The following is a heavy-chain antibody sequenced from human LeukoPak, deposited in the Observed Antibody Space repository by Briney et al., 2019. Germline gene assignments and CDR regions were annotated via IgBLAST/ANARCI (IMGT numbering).Heavy chain of an antibody. CDR1: GGSFSGYY. Sequence: SETLSLTCAVYGGSFSGYYWSWIRQPPGKGLEWIGEINHSGSTNYNPSLKSRVTVSVDTSKNQFSLKLSSVTAADTAVYYCARQPKYYYDSRDSHLDYWGQGTLVTVSS. CDR2: INHSGST. J-gene: IGHJ4*02. CDR3: ARQPKYYYDSRDSHLDY. V-gene: IGHV4-34*01. D-gene: IGHD3-22*01.